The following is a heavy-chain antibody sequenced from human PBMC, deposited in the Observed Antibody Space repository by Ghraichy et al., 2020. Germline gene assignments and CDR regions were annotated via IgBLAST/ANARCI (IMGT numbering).Heavy chain of an antibody. CDR1: GGSISSYY. Sequence: SETLSLTCTVSGGSISSYYWSWIRQPAGTGLAWIGRIYTSGSTNYNPSLKSRVTMSVDTSKNQFSLKLSSVTAAATAVYYCARVDRDSSGYYGRYYYYYGMDVWGQGTTVTVSS. V-gene: IGHV4-4*07. D-gene: IGHD3-22*01. J-gene: IGHJ6*02. CDR2: IYTSGST. CDR3: ARVDRDSSGYYGRYYYYYGMDV.